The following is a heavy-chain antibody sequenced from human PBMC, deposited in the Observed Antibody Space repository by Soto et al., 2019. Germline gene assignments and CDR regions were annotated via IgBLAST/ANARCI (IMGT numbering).Heavy chain of an antibody. V-gene: IGHV4-61*01. CDR3: ARGGGVTATFDY. J-gene: IGHJ4*02. Sequence: QVQLQESGPGLVKPSETLSLTCTVSGGSVSSGSYYWSWIRQPPGKGLEWIGYIYYSGGTNYNPSHKSRVAISVDTSKNQFSLELSSVTAADTAVYYCARGGGVTATFDYWGQGTLVTVSS. D-gene: IGHD5-18*01. CDR1: GGSVSSGSYY. CDR2: IYYSGGT.